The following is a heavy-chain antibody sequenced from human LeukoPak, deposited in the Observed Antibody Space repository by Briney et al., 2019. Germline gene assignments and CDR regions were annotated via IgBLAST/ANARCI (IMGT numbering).Heavy chain of an antibody. J-gene: IGHJ3*02. Sequence: SGTLSLTCGVFGGSLSSDNWWNWLRQPPGKGLEWIGDIYHSGSTNYNPSLKSRVTISLDESKNQFSLKLISVTAADTAVYYCARDPIPMTGRAFDIWAQGIMVTVSS. V-gene: IGHV4-4*02. CDR2: IYHSGST. CDR3: ARDPIPMTGRAFDI. D-gene: IGHD2-2*02. CDR1: GGSLSSDNW.